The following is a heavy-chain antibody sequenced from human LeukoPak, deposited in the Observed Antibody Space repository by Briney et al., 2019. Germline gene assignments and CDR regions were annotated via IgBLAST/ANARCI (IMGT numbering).Heavy chain of an antibody. V-gene: IGHV4-34*01. J-gene: IGHJ4*02. Sequence: SETLSLTCAVYGGSFSGYYWSWIRQPPGKGLEWIGEINHSGSTNYNPSLKSRVTISVDTSKNQFSLKLSSVTAADTAVYYCARHGLYTAMASWGQGTLVTVSS. D-gene: IGHD5-18*01. CDR3: ARHGLYTAMAS. CDR1: GGSFSGYY. CDR2: INHSGST.